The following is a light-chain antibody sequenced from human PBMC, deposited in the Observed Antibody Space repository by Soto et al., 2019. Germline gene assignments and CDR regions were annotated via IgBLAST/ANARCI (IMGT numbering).Light chain of an antibody. CDR2: DVS. J-gene: IGLJ1*01. Sequence: QSVLTQPASVSGSPGQSITISCTGTSSDVGSYNYVSWYQQHPGKAPKLMIYDVSNRPSGVSNRFSGSKSGNTASLTISGLQAEDEAYYYCSSYASSSTYVFGTGTKVTVL. CDR3: SSYASSSTYV. V-gene: IGLV2-14*01. CDR1: SSDVGSYNY.